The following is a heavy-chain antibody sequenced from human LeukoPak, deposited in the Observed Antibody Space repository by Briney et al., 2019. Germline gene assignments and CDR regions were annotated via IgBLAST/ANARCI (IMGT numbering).Heavy chain of an antibody. CDR1: GGSFSGYY. V-gene: IGHV4-34*01. Sequence: PSETLSLTCAVYGGSFSGYYWSWTRQPPGKGLEWIGEINHSGSTNYNPSLKSRVTISVDTSKNQFSLKLSSVTAADTAVYYCAGTIAAAAYNWFDPWGQGTLVTVSS. J-gene: IGHJ5*02. CDR2: INHSGST. CDR3: AGTIAAAAYNWFDP. D-gene: IGHD6-13*01.